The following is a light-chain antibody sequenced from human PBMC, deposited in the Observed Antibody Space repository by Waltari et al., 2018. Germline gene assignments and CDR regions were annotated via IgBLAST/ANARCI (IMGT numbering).Light chain of an antibody. CDR1: PGAVTRGYY. J-gene: IGLJ2*01. Sequence: QTVVTQEPPLPVSPGGTSTPTCPSSPGAVTRGYYPNWFQQKPGQAPRALIYNTNNKHSWTPARFSGSLLGVKAALTLSGVQPEDEADYYCLLHYGGVVVFGGGTKLTVL. V-gene: IGLV7-43*01. CDR2: NTN. CDR3: LLHYGGVVV.